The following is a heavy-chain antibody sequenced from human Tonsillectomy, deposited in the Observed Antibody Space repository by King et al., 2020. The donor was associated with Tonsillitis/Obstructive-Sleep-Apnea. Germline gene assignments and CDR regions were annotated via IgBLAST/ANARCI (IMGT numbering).Heavy chain of an antibody. D-gene: IGHD1-14*01. V-gene: IGHV3-30*03. CDR1: GFMFSNYG. J-gene: IGHJ4*02. Sequence: VQLVESGGGVVQPGRSLRLSCAASGFMFSNYGMHWVRQAPGKGLEWVAVISSDGNNKYYGDSVKGRFTISRDNSKNTLYLRMNSLRVEDTAVCYCARDSGAGCGPYYFDFRRQGALVTVSS. CDR2: ISSDGNNK. CDR3: ARDSGAGCGPYYFDF.